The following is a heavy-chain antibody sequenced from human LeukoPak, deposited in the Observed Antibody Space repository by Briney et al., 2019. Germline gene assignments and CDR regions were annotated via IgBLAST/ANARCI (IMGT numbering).Heavy chain of an antibody. CDR2: INSDGSWT. CDR3: VSFYETY. D-gene: IGHD2-2*01. Sequence: GGSLRLSCAASGNYWMHWVRQAPGKGLVWVSHINSDGSWTSYADSVKGRFTISKDNAKNTVYLQMNNLRAEDTAVYYCVSFYETYWGRGALVTVSS. CDR1: GNYW. J-gene: IGHJ4*02. V-gene: IGHV3-74*01.